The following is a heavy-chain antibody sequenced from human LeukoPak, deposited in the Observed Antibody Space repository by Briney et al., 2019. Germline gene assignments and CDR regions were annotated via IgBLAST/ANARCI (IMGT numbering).Heavy chain of an antibody. V-gene: IGHV1-46*01. D-gene: IGHD6-19*01. J-gene: IGHJ4*02. Sequence: HRASVKVSCKASGYTFTSYYMHWVRQVPGQGLEWMGIINPSGGSTSYAQKFQGRVTMTRDTSTSTVYIELSSLRSEDTAVYYCATVKPWAGALNYWGQGTLVTVSS. CDR3: ATVKPWAGALNY. CDR2: INPSGGST. CDR1: GYTFTSYY.